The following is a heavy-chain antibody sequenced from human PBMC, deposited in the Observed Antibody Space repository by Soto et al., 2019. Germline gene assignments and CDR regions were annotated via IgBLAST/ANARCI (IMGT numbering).Heavy chain of an antibody. Sequence: GGSLRLSCAASGFTFSSYAMSCVRQTPGKGLEWVSAISGSGGSTYYADSVKGRFTISRDNSKNTLYLQMTSVRGEDTAAYYCANSDYYGSGSYYERNAFDIRGQGTMVTVS. V-gene: IGHV3-23*01. CDR3: ANSDYYGSGSYYERNAFDI. CDR2: ISGSGGST. D-gene: IGHD3-10*01. J-gene: IGHJ3*02. CDR1: GFTFSSYA.